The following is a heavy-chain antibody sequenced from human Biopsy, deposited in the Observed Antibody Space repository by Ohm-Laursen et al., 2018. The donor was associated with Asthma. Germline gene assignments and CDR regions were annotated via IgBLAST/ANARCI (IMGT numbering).Heavy chain of an antibody. V-gene: IGHV4-34*01. CDR1: PGSFSGFY. J-gene: IGHJ6*02. CDR3: ARGPELDV. Sequence: SETLSLTCDVYPGSFSGFYWTWIRQSPGKVLEWIGETNERGVTNNNPSLKSRVIISIDTYWNRVSLKLTSVTAADTAVYFCARGPELDVWGQGTTVTVSS. CDR2: TNERGVT.